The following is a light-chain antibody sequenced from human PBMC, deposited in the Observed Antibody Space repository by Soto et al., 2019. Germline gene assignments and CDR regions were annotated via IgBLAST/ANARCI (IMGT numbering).Light chain of an antibody. CDR1: QDIRGA. CDR3: QQFNSYPIT. Sequence: AIQVTQSQACLSASVGDRVIITCRASQDIRGALAWYQQKPGKAPKLLIYDVSTLASGVPSRFSGSGSGTELTLTISSLQPEHFGTYYCQQFNSYPITFGHGTRLEIK. V-gene: IGKV1-13*02. J-gene: IGKJ5*01. CDR2: DVS.